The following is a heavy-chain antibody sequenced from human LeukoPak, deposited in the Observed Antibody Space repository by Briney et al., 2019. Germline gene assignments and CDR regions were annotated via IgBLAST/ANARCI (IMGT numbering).Heavy chain of an antibody. V-gene: IGHV3-23*01. J-gene: IGHJ4*02. Sequence: PVGSLRLSCAASGFTFRRYGMSWVRQAPGKGLEWVSTITGSRGSTYYADSVKGRFTISRDNSKNTLYLQMNSLRAEDTAVYYCAKEGRGLLWFGELSVDYWGQGTLVTVSS. CDR1: GFTFRRYG. D-gene: IGHD3-10*01. CDR3: AKEGRGLLWFGELSVDY. CDR2: ITGSRGST.